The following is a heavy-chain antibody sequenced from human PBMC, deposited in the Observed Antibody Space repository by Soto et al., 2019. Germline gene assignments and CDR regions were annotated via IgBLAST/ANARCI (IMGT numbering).Heavy chain of an antibody. Sequence: QVHLVESGGNVVQPGWSLRLSCAASGFSFTSHGMHWVRQAPGKGLEWVAHLWSDGNSKYYADSVKGRFTISRDLSKNTLDLQMNSLGAEDTAVYYCARDAQQLANYGMDVWGQGTTVTVSS. CDR3: ARDAQQLANYGMDV. CDR2: LWSDGNSK. D-gene: IGHD6-13*01. CDR1: GFSFTSHG. J-gene: IGHJ6*02. V-gene: IGHV3-33*01.